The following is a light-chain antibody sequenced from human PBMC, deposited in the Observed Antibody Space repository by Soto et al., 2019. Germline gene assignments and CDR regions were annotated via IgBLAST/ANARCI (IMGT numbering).Light chain of an antibody. J-gene: IGKJ1*01. CDR3: QLYVTSPEWT. V-gene: IGKV3-20*01. CDR1: QSFTSTS. CDR2: GAS. Sequence: EIVLTQSPGTLSLSPGERATLSCRASQSFTSTSLAWYQQKPGQAPRLLISGASRRAVGIPDRFSGSGSGTDFTLTISRLESEDIGLYYCQLYVTSPEWTFGPGTKVDIK.